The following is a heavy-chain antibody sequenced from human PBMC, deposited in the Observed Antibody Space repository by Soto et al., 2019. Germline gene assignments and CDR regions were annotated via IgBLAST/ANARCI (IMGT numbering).Heavy chain of an antibody. CDR3: ARDLDGSRRLDY. D-gene: IGHD6-13*01. Sequence: QVQLVQSGAEVKKPVSSVNVSCKASGGTFSSYPISWVRQAPGQGLEGMGWILPIFGTVNYAQKFQGRGTITADRSTSTAYMDLSSLRSEDTAVYYCARDLDGSRRLDYWGQGTLVTVSS. CDR1: GGTFSSYP. V-gene: IGHV1-69*06. J-gene: IGHJ4*02. CDR2: ILPIFGTV.